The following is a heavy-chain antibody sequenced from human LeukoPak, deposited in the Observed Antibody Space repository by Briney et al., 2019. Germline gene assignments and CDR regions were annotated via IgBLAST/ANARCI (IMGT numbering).Heavy chain of an antibody. V-gene: IGHV1-2*04. CDR3: ARVYGDNYGMDV. CDR2: INPNSGGT. J-gene: IGHJ6*02. Sequence: ASVKVSCKTSGYTFTTYYMHWVRQAPGQGLEWMGWINPNSGGTNYAQKFQGWVTMTRDTSISTAYMELSRLRSDDTAVYYCARVYGDNYGMDVWGQGTTVTVSS. CDR1: GYTFTTYY. D-gene: IGHD4-17*01.